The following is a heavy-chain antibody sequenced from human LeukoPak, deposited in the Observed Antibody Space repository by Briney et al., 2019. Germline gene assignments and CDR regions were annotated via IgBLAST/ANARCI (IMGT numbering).Heavy chain of an antibody. V-gene: IGHV1-2*02. CDR1: GYIFTAYY. CDR2: INPNSGGT. D-gene: IGHD6-13*01. J-gene: IGHJ4*02. CDR3: ASGAYSSSWSIDY. Sequence: GASVKVSCKASGYIFTAYYLHWVRQAPGQGLEWMGWINPNSGGTNYAQKFQGRVTMTRDTSISTAYMELSRLRSDGTAVYYCASGAYSSSWSIDYWGQGTLVTVSS.